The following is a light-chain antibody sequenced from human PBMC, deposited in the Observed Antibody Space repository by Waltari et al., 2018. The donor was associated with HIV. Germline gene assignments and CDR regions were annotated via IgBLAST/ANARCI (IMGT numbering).Light chain of an antibody. CDR2: AGS. Sequence: DIQLTQSPAVLSASVGDRVTIACRASQTTSSYLAWYQQKPGKAHKLLVYAGSTLQSGVPSRFSGSGSGTEFTLTISSLQPEDFATYYCQQLNTYPVTFGPGTRVEIK. CDR1: QTTSSY. V-gene: IGKV1-9*01. CDR3: QQLNTYPVT. J-gene: IGKJ3*01.